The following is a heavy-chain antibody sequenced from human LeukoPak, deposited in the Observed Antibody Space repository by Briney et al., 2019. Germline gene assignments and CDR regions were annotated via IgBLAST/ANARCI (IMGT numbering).Heavy chain of an antibody. D-gene: IGHD3-22*01. CDR2: ISSSGSTI. J-gene: IGHJ4*02. Sequence: KPGGSLRLSCAASGFTFSDYYMSWIRQAPGKGLEWVSYISSSGSTIYYADSVKGRFTIPRDNAKNSLYLQMNSLRAEDTAVYYCARAYYYDSSGYYYQIYFDYWGQGTLVTVSS. CDR3: ARAYYYDSSGYYYQIYFDY. V-gene: IGHV3-11*01. CDR1: GFTFSDYY.